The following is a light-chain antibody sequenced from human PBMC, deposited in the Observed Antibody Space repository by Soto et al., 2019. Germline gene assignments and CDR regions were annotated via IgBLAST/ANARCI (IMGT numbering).Light chain of an antibody. CDR2: EVN. J-gene: IGLJ1*01. CDR1: SSDVGGYNY. CDR3: SSYAGSNNYV. V-gene: IGLV2-8*01. Sequence: QSALTQPPSASGSPGQSVAISCTGTSSDVGGYNYVSWYQLHPGKAPKLMIYEVNMRPSGVPDRFSGSKSSNTASLTVSGLRAEDEADYYCSSYAGSNNYVFGTGTKLTVL.